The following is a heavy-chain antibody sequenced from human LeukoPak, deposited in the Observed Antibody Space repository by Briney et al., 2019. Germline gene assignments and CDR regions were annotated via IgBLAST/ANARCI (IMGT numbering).Heavy chain of an antibody. Sequence: NPSETLSLTCTVSGASISRHYWSWTRQPPGKGLEWIGYIYYGGSPSYNPSLKSRVTISVDTSKNQFSLWLSSVTAADTAVYYCTRHYGDAYWFDPWGQGTLVTVSS. D-gene: IGHD4-17*01. CDR1: GASISRHY. J-gene: IGHJ5*02. CDR3: TRHYGDAYWFDP. V-gene: IGHV4-59*08. CDR2: IYYGGSP.